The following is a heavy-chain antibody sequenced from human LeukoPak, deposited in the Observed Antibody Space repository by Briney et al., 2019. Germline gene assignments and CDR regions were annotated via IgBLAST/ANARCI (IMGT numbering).Heavy chain of an antibody. V-gene: IGHV5-10-1*01. D-gene: IGHD3-10*01. Sequence: GESLKVSCKGSGYSFTSYWISWVRQMPGKGLEWMGRIDPSDSYTNYSPSFQGHVTISADKSISTAYLQWSSLKASDTAMYYCARHGYYGSGSYYNVHYGMDVWGKGTTVTVSS. CDR2: IDPSDSYT. J-gene: IGHJ6*04. CDR1: GYSFTSYW. CDR3: ARHGYYGSGSYYNVHYGMDV.